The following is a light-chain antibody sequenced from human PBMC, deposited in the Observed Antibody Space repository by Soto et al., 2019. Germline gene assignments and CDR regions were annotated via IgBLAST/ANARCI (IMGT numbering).Light chain of an antibody. CDR1: SSDIGGYNY. CDR3: SSYTSSSTLYV. V-gene: IGLV2-14*01. J-gene: IGLJ1*01. CDR2: EVT. Sequence: QSVLTQPASVSGSPGQSITVSCTGTSSDIGGYNYVSWYQQHPGKAPKLMVYEVTNRPSGVSDRFSGSKSGNTASLTISGRQADDEGYYYCSSYTSSSTLYVFGTGTKLTVL.